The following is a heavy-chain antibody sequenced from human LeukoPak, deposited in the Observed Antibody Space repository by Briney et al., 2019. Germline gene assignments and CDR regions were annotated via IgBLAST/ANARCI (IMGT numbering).Heavy chain of an antibody. V-gene: IGHV1-69*04. CDR3: ARDVGQGIVVVPAAILPAYYYYGMDV. CDR1: GGTFSSYG. Sequence: SVMVFCRASGGTFSSYGISWVGQARGQGGEWMGRIISILGIANYAQKFQARVTITADKSTSTAYMELSSLRSEDTAVYYCARDVGQGIVVVPAAILPAYYYYGMDVWGQGTTVTVSS. D-gene: IGHD2-2*02. CDR2: IISILGIA. J-gene: IGHJ6*02.